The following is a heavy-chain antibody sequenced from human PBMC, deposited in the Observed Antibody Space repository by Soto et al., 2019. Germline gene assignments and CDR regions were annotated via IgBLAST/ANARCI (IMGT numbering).Heavy chain of an antibody. D-gene: IGHD3-22*01. Sequence: EVQLVESGGGLVQPGGSLRLSCAASGFTFSSYAMHWVRQAPGKGLEYVSAISSNGGSTYYANSVKGRFTISRDNSKNTLYLQMGSLRAEDMAVYYCARGGDYDSSGYPLDQPYYFDYWGQGTLVTVSS. CDR2: ISSNGGST. CDR1: GFTFSSYA. V-gene: IGHV3-64*01. CDR3: ARGGDYDSSGYPLDQPYYFDY. J-gene: IGHJ4*02.